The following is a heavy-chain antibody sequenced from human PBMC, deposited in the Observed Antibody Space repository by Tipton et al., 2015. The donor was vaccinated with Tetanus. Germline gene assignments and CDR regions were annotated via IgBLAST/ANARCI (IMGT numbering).Heavy chain of an antibody. J-gene: IGHJ4*02. Sequence: TLSLTCTVSGDSISGSNWWSWVRQPPGKGLEWIGEIYHSGSTNYNPSLKSRVTMSVDKSKNQFSLKLSSVTAADTAVYYCARGRHFIEVALPLDYWGQGTLVTVSS. CDR2: IYHSGST. CDR3: ARGRHFIEVALPLDY. V-gene: IGHV4-4*02. D-gene: IGHD6-19*01. CDR1: GDSISGSNW.